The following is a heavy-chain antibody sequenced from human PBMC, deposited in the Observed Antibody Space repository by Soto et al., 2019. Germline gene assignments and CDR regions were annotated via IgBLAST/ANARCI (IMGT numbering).Heavy chain of an antibody. V-gene: IGHV2-5*01. D-gene: IGHD3-22*01. Sequence: SGPTLVNPTQTLTLTCTFSGFSLTTNGVGVGWIRQPPGKALEWLALIYWNDDKRYRPSLKTRLTISKDTSKKQVVLTMTNMDPGDTGTYYSAHSTFHDNSGYPEYLGQTTLVNVS. J-gene: IGHJ4*02. CDR2: IYWNDDK. CDR1: GFSLTTNGVG. CDR3: AHSTFHDNSGYPEY.